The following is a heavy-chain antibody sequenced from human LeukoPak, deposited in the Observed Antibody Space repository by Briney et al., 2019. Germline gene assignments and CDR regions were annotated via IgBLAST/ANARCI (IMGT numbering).Heavy chain of an antibody. D-gene: IGHD1-26*01. CDR3: AMQMVGAIIGSWFAP. Sequence: ASVKVSCKASGYTFTEYAFSWVRQARGQGLEWMVWINPNNGDTNYAQKLQGRVTMTTDTSTSTAYMELRSLRSDDTVGYCCAMQMVGAIIGSWFAPWGARTLGTLSS. V-gene: IGHV1-18*01. J-gene: IGHJ5*02. CDR2: INPNNGDT. CDR1: GYTFTEYA.